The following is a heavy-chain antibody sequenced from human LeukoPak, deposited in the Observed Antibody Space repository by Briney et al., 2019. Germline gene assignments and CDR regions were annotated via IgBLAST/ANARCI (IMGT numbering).Heavy chain of an antibody. Sequence: ASVKGSCKASGYTFTGYYMHWVRQAPGQGLEWMGRINPNSGGTNYAQKFQGRVTMTRDTSISTAYMGVSSLRSDDTAVYYCARGLGGYNEYYFDYWGQGTLVTVSS. CDR2: INPNSGGT. CDR3: ARGLGGYNEYYFDY. D-gene: IGHD5-24*01. J-gene: IGHJ4*02. V-gene: IGHV1-2*06. CDR1: GYTFTGYY.